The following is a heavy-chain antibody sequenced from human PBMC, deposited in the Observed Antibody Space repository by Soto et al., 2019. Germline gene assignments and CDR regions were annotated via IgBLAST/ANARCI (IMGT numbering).Heavy chain of an antibody. J-gene: IGHJ6*02. CDR2: ISGSGGST. CDR1: GITFSSYA. Sequence: EVQLLESGGGLVQPGGSLRLSCAASGITFSSYAMNWVRQAPGKGLEWVSTISGSGGSTYYADSVKGRFTISRDNSKNTLYLQMNSLRAEDTAVYYCVKGGYCTGGNCYAHYYYYYGMDVWGQGTTVTVSS. D-gene: IGHD2-15*01. CDR3: VKGGYCTGGNCYAHYYYYYGMDV. V-gene: IGHV3-23*01.